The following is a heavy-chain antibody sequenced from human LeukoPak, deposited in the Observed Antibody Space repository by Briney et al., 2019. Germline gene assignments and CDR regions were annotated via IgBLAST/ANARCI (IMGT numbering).Heavy chain of an antibody. CDR2: INHSGST. V-gene: IGHV4-34*01. J-gene: IGHJ3*02. CDR3: ARDLLAYCGGDCVTGSFDI. Sequence: PSETLSLTCAVYGGSFSGYYWSWIRQPPGKGLEWIGEINHSGSTNYNPSLKSRVTISVDTSKNQFSLKLSSVTAADTAVYYCARDLLAYCGGDCVTGSFDIWGQGTMVTVSS. D-gene: IGHD2-21*02. CDR1: GGSFSGYY.